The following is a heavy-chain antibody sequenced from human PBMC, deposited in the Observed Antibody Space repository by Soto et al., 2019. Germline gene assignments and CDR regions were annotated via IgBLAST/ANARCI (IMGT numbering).Heavy chain of an antibody. CDR2: ISSSSSYI. Sequence: GGSLRLSCAASGFTFSSYSMNWVRQAPGKGLEWVSSISSSSSYIYYADSVKGRFTISRDNAKNSLYLQMNSLRAEDTAVYYCARAGIWGSYRYTEPNWFDPWGQGTLVTVSS. J-gene: IGHJ5*02. V-gene: IGHV3-21*01. D-gene: IGHD3-16*02. CDR1: GFTFSSYS. CDR3: ARAGIWGSYRYTEPNWFDP.